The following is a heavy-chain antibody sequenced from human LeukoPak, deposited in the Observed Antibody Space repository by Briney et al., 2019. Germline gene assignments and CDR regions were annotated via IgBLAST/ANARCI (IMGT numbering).Heavy chain of an antibody. Sequence: GRSLRLSCAASGFTFSSYAMHWVRQAPGKGLEWVAVISYAGSNEYYTDSVKGRFTISRDHSKNTLYLQMSSLRAEATAVYSWARHLERRSATPTIWYIDLWGRGTPVTVSS. CDR3: ARHLERRSATPTIWYIDL. V-gene: IGHV3-30*04. D-gene: IGHD1-1*01. CDR1: GFTFSSYA. CDR2: ISYAGSNE. J-gene: IGHJ2*01.